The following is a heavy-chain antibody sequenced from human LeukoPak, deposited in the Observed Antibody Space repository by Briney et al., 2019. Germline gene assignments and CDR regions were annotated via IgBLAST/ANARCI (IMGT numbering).Heavy chain of an antibody. CDR1: GFTFSSYA. J-gene: IGHJ4*02. V-gene: IGHV3-21*01. CDR2: ISSSSSYI. Sequence: NTGGSLRLSCAASGFTFSSYAMNWVRQAPGKGLEWVSSISSSSSYIYYADSVKGRFTISRDNAKNTLYLQMNSLRAEDTAVYYCARVRWGGLYYFDYWGQGTLVTVSS. CDR3: ARVRWGGLYYFDY. D-gene: IGHD3-16*01.